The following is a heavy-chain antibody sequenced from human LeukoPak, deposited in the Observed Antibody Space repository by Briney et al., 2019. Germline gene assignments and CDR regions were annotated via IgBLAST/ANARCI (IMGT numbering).Heavy chain of an antibody. CDR3: ASQRLVGATFSDY. V-gene: IGHV3-53*01. Sequence: GGSLRLSCAASGFTVSSNYVSWVRQAPGKGLEWVSVIYSGGSTYYADSVKGRFTISRDNSKNTLYLQMNSLRAEDTAVYYCASQRLVGATFSDYWGQGTLVTVSS. CDR1: GFTVSSNY. CDR2: IYSGGST. J-gene: IGHJ4*02. D-gene: IGHD1-26*01.